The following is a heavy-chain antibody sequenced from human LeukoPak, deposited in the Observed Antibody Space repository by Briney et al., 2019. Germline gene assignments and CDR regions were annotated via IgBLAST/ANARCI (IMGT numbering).Heavy chain of an antibody. CDR3: ARSIDFWSGYYQDY. CDR1: GFTINTFT. V-gene: IGHV3-23*01. Sequence: GGSLRLSCAASGFTINTFTMNWVRQAPGKGLEWVSTIRGAEGGTYYADSVKGRFTISRDNSKNTLYLQMNSLRAEDTAVYYCARSIDFWSGYYQDYWGQGTLVTVSS. D-gene: IGHD3-3*01. CDR2: IRGAEGGT. J-gene: IGHJ4*02.